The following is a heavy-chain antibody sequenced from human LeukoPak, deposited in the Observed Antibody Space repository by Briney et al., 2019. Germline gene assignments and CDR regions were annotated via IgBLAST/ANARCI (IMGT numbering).Heavy chain of an antibody. CDR2: ISGSGDTI. CDR1: GFTFSRYE. CDR3: ARDSGGSPFDI. J-gene: IGHJ3*02. D-gene: IGHD6-19*01. Sequence: PGGSLRLSCAASGFTFSRYEMNWVRQAPGKGLEWISYISGSGDTIYYADSVKGRFTISRDSAKNSLYLQMNSLRAEDTAVYHCARDSGGSPFDIWGQGTMVTVSS. V-gene: IGHV3-48*03.